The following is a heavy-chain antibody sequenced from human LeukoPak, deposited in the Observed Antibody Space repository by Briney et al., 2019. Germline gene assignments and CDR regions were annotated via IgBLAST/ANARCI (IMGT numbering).Heavy chain of an antibody. Sequence: SETLSLTCAVYGGSFSGYYWSWIRQPPGKGLEWIGEINHSGSTNYNPSLKSRVTISVDTSKSQFSLKLSSVTAADTAVYYCARGSHFWSGYRTYYFDYWGQGTLVTVSS. J-gene: IGHJ4*02. CDR2: INHSGST. CDR1: GGSFSGYY. D-gene: IGHD3-3*02. CDR3: ARGSHFWSGYRTYYFDY. V-gene: IGHV4-34*01.